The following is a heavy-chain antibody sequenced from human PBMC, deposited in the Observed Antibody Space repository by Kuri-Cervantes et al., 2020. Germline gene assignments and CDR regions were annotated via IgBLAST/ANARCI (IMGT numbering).Heavy chain of an antibody. CDR3: ARWAPGPYYDILTGYLDV. V-gene: IGHV1-3*01. CDR1: GYTFTSYA. J-gene: IGHJ6*04. Sequence: ASVKVSCKASGYTFTSYAMHWVRQAPGQRLEWMGWINAGNGNTKYSQKFQGRVTITRDTSASTAYMELSSLRSEDTAVYYCARWAPGPYYDILTGYLDVWGKGTTVTVSS. CDR2: INAGNGNT. D-gene: IGHD3-9*01.